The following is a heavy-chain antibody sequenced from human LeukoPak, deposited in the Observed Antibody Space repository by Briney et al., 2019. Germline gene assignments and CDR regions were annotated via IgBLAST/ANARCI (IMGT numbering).Heavy chain of an antibody. CDR1: GFTFSSYA. J-gene: IGHJ6*03. CDR3: AKDYRDYYYYMDV. CDR2: ISGSGGST. D-gene: IGHD1-14*01. V-gene: IGHV3-23*01. Sequence: HSGGSLRLSCAASGFTFSSYAMSRVRQAPGKGLEWVSAISGSGGSTYYADSVKGRFTISRDNSKNTLYLQMNSLRAEDTAVYYCAKDYRDYYYYMDVWGKGTTVTVSS.